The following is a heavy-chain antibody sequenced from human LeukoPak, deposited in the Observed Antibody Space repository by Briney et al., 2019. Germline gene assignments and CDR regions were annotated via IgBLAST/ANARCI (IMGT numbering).Heavy chain of an antibody. CDR2: IHFSGST. CDR3: ARDLGGIYFDY. J-gene: IGHJ4*02. Sequence: PSETLSLTCTVSDASISGYYWSWIRQPPGKGLECIGSIHFSGSTNYNPSLRSRVTISVDTSKNQLFLKLSSGTAADAAVYDCARDLGGIYFDYWGQGTLVTVSS. V-gene: IGHV4-59*01. CDR1: DASISGYY. D-gene: IGHD1-26*01.